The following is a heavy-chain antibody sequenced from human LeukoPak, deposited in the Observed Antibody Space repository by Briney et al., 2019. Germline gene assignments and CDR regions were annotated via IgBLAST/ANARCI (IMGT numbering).Heavy chain of an antibody. CDR3: ARKKLHYYDSSGYYYSDY. V-gene: IGHV1-46*01. J-gene: IGHJ4*02. D-gene: IGHD3-22*01. CDR2: INPSGGNT. CDR1: GYTFTSYY. Sequence: ASVKVSCKASGYTFTSYYMHWVRQAPGQGLEWMGIINPSGGNTNYAQKLQGRVTMTTDTSTSTAYMELRSLRSDDTAVYYCARKKLHYYDSSGYYYSDYWGQGTLVTVSS.